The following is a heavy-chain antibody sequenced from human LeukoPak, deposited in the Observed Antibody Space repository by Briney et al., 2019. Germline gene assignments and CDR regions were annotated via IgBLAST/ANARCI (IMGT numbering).Heavy chain of an antibody. CDR2: IYHSGST. CDR1: GGSISSSNW. Sequence: SETLSLTCAVSGGSISSSNWWSWVRQPPGKGLEWIGEIYHSGSTNYNPSLKSRVTISVDKSKNQFSLKLSSVTAADTAVYYCAREVRQPIAAAEDFDLWGRGTLVTVSS. V-gene: IGHV4-4*02. CDR3: AREVRQPIAAAEDFDL. J-gene: IGHJ2*01. D-gene: IGHD6-13*01.